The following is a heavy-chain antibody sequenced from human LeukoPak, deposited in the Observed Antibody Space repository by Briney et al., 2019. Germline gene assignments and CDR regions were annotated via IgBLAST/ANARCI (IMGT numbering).Heavy chain of an antibody. CDR2: IHHSGST. D-gene: IGHD3-22*01. Sequence: SETLSLTCTVSSYSISSGFYWGWIRQPPGKGLEWIGSIHHSGSTYYSPSLKSRLTISVDTSKNQFSLKLSSVTAADTAVYYCARVRARGYDSSGYTGFIDYWGQGTLVTVSS. V-gene: IGHV4-38-2*02. CDR1: SYSISSGFY. CDR3: ARVRARGYDSSGYTGFIDY. J-gene: IGHJ4*02.